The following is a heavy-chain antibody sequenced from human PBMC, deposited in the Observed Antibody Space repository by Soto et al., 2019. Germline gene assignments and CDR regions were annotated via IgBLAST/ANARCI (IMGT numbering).Heavy chain of an antibody. V-gene: IGHV1-18*04. J-gene: IGHJ4*02. CDR1: GYIFTSYV. D-gene: IGHD1-26*01. CDR2: ISTYNDDT. CDR3: VRGYSGSYNFDS. Sequence: ASVKVSCKAFGYIFTSYVIAWVRQAPGQGLEWMGWISTYNDDTNYAQTLQGRVTMTTDTSTSTASMELRSLTPDDTAVYYCVRGYSGSYNFDSWGQGTLVTVSS.